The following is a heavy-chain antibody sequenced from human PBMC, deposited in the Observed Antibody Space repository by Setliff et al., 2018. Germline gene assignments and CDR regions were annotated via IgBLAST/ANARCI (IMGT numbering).Heavy chain of an antibody. CDR3: AKELIEVMMTGLEF. Sequence: GGSLRLSCAASGFIFSNYGMHWVRQAPGKGLEWVAFIRHDGNNKYYKDSVRGRFTLSRDNSKNTVYLLMNSLRPEDTAVYYCAKELIEVMMTGLEFWGQGSMVTVSS. J-gene: IGHJ4*02. CDR1: GFIFSNYG. D-gene: IGHD3-22*01. V-gene: IGHV3-30*02. CDR2: IRHDGNNK.